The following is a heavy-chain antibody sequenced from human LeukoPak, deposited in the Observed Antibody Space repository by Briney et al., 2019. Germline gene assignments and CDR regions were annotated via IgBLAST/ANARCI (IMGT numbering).Heavy chain of an antibody. J-gene: IGHJ6*02. CDR3: AKHMRATNTYSYFGLDV. V-gene: IGHV3-9*01. CDR1: GFTFKDYG. Sequence: TGRSLRLSCAATGFTFKDYGMHWVRQPPGKGLEWVSSINWNGDGTDYADSVKCRFTISRDNAKNSLYLQLSSLRPEDTALYYCAKHMRATNTYSYFGLDVWGQGTTVTVSS. CDR2: INWNGDGT. D-gene: IGHD1-26*01.